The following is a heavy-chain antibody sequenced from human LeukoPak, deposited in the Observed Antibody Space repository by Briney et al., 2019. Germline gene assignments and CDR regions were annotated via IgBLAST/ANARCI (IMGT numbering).Heavy chain of an antibody. CDR2: ISSSSSYI. CDR1: GFTFSSYS. Sequence: PGGSLRLSCAASGFTFSSYSMNWVRQAPGKGLEWVASISSSSSYIYYADSVKGRFTISRDNAKNSLYLQMNSLRAEDTAVYYCARGLSSWSPFSYFDYWGQGTLVTVSS. V-gene: IGHV3-21*01. J-gene: IGHJ4*02. CDR3: ARGLSSWSPFSYFDY. D-gene: IGHD6-13*01.